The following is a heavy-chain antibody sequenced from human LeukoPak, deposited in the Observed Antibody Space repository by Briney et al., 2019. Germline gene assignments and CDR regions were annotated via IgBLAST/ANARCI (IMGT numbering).Heavy chain of an antibody. V-gene: IGHV1-46*01. CDR2: INPSGGST. Sequence: ASVKVSCKASGYTFTSYYMHWVRQAPGQGLEWMGIINPSGGSTSYAQKFQGRLTMTRDTSTTTVYMELSSLRSEDTAMYYCARGPFSRIMISSGGVTDYFDYWGQGTLVTVSS. CDR1: GYTFTSYY. D-gene: IGHD3-16*01. J-gene: IGHJ4*02. CDR3: ARGPFSRIMISSGGVTDYFDY.